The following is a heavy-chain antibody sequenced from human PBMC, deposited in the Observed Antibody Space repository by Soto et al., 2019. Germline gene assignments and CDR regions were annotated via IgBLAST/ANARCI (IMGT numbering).Heavy chain of an antibody. J-gene: IGHJ6*02. CDR1: GFTFTHAC. V-gene: IGHV3-15*07. CDR3: ATSIVGVFYYSYGLDV. CDR2: IRSKTDGGTA. Sequence: EVQLVESGGGLVKPGGSLRLSCAASGFTFTHACMHWVRQAPGKGLEWVGRIRSKTDGGTADYAAPVKGRFTISRDHSNNTLFLQMDSLTIDDTGVFYCATSIVGVFYYSYGLDVWGQGNTVTVPS. D-gene: IGHD3-3*01.